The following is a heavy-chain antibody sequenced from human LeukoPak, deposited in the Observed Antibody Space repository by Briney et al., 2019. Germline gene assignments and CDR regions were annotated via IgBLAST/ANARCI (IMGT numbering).Heavy chain of an antibody. CDR2: IYYSGST. CDR3: ARGTTVTYYFDY. D-gene: IGHD4-17*01. Sequence: KPSETLSLTCTVSGGSISSHYWSWIRQPPGKGLEWIGYIYYSGSTNYNPSLKSRVTISVDTSKNQFSLKLSSVTAADTAVYYCARGTTVTYYFDYWGQGTLVTVSS. V-gene: IGHV4-59*08. J-gene: IGHJ4*02. CDR1: GGSISSHY.